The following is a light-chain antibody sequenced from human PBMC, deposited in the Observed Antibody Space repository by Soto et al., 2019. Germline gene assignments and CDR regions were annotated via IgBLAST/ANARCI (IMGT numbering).Light chain of an antibody. J-gene: IGKJ4*01. CDR1: QGISSY. CDR3: QQLNSYPLT. CDR2: AAS. Sequence: IQLTQSPSSLSASVGDRVTIACRASQGISSYLAWYQQKPGKAPKLLIYAASTLQSGVPSRFSGSGSGTECTLTISSLQPEDVSTYYCQQLNSYPLTFGGGTKVDIK. V-gene: IGKV1-9*01.